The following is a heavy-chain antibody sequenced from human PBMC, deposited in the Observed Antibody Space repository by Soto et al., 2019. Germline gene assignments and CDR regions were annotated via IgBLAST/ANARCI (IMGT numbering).Heavy chain of an antibody. CDR3: ARAWGGVPDY. J-gene: IGHJ4*02. CDR2: INHSGST. V-gene: IGHV4-34*01. Sequence: QVQLQQWGAGLLKPSETLSLTCAVYGGSFSGYYWSWIRQPPGKGLEWIGKINHSGSTNYTPSLKSRVTISVDTSKNQFSLKLGSVTAADTAVYYCARAWGGVPDYWGQGTLVTVSS. D-gene: IGHD3-16*01. CDR1: GGSFSGYY.